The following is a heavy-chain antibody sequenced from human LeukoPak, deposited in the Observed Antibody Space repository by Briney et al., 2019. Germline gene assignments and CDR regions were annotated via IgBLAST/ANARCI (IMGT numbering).Heavy chain of an antibody. CDR1: GGSFSGYY. J-gene: IGHJ5*02. V-gene: IGHV4-34*01. CDR2: INHSGST. D-gene: IGHD1-26*01. Sequence: PSETLSLTCAVYGGSFSGYYWSWIRQPPGKGLEWIGEINHSGSTNYNPSLKSRVTISVDTSKNQFSLKLSSVTAADTAVYYCARKHGAPLTWGQGTLVTVSS. CDR3: ARKHGAPLT.